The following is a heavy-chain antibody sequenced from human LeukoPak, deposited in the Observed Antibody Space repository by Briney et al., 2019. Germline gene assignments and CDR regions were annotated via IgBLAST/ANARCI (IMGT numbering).Heavy chain of an antibody. V-gene: IGHV1-2*02. D-gene: IGHD3-10*01. CDR3: ARGGKLMITMVRGALASRDGFDI. Sequence: GASVKVSCKTSGYTFSDYYIHWIRQAPGQGLEWMGWINSKSGGTNFAQKFQGRVTMTRDTSSSTAYMELSRLRSDDTAMYYCARGGKLMITMVRGALASRDGFDIWGQGTMVTVSS. CDR2: INSKSGGT. CDR1: GYTFSDYY. J-gene: IGHJ3*02.